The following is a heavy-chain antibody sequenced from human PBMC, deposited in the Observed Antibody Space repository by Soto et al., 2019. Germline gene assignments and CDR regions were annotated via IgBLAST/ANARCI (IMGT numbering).Heavy chain of an antibody. CDR1: GGSFSGFS. CDR2: ANHGGST. D-gene: IGHD2-21*02. Sequence: SETLSLTCAVNGGSFSGFSWTWIRQPPGKGLEWIGEANHGGSTVYNPSLKSRVTISVDTSKNQFSLKLNAVTAADTAVYYCARDLWGYCGTDCYPLDVWGQGTTVTVSS. CDR3: ARDLWGYCGTDCYPLDV. V-gene: IGHV4-34*01. J-gene: IGHJ6*02.